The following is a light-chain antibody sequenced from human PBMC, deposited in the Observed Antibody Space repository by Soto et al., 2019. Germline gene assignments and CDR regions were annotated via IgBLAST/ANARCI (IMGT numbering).Light chain of an antibody. J-gene: IGKJ4*01. Sequence: DVQMTQSPSSLSASIGDRVTILCRSSQGISRYLNWYQQKPGKAPKLLIHTASTLQSGVPSRFGGSGSGAEFTLTITSLQPEHFATYSYQQVHSIPCTFGGGTRVEMK. CDR3: QQVHSIPCT. CDR1: QGISRY. V-gene: IGKV1-39*01. CDR2: TAS.